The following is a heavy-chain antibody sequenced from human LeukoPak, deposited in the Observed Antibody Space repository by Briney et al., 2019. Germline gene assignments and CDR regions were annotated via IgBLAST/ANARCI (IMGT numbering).Heavy chain of an antibody. V-gene: IGHV5-51*01. CDR3: ARQYDFWSAHNWFDP. Sequence: GESLKISCKGSGYSFTSYWIGWVRQMPGKGLEWMGIIYPGDSDTRYSPSFQGQVTISADKSISTAYLQWSSLKASDTAMYYCARQYDFWSAHNWFDPWGQGTLVTVSS. D-gene: IGHD3-3*01. J-gene: IGHJ5*02. CDR1: GYSFTSYW. CDR2: IYPGDSDT.